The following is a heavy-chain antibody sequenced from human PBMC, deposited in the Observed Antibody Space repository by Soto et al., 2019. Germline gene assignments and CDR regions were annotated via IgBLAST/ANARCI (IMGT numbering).Heavy chain of an antibody. D-gene: IGHD3-22*01. CDR3: AKDAPGSGYLSDY. V-gene: IGHV3-23*01. J-gene: IGHJ4*02. CDR2: ISGSGTGT. Sequence: QTGGSLRLSCAASGFTFSIYDMSWVRQAPGKGLEWVATISGSGTGTTYADSVRGRFTISRDNSKNTLYLQMNRPRAEDTAVYYCAKDAPGSGYLSDYWGRGTLVTVSS. CDR1: GFTFSIYD.